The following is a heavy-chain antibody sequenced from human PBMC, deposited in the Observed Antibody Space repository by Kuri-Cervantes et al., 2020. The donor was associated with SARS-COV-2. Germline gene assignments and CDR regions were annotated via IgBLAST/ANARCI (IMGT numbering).Heavy chain of an antibody. CDR3: ARSSSWYAVDY. Sequence: SETLSLTCTVSGGSISSSSYYWGWIRQPPGKGLEWIGSIYYSGRTNYNNSLDIRVTISVDTSKNQFSLKLSSVTAADTAVYYCARSSSWYAVDYWGQGTLVTVSS. D-gene: IGHD6-13*01. V-gene: IGHV4-39*07. J-gene: IGHJ4*02. CDR2: IYYSGRT. CDR1: GGSISSSSYY.